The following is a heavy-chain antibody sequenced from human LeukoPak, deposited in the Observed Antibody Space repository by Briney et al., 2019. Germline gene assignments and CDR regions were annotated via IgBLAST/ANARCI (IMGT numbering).Heavy chain of an antibody. V-gene: IGHV4-59*01. CDR2: IYNHGRT. D-gene: IGHD3-10*01. J-gene: IGHJ2*01. Sequence: PSETLSLTCFVSGGSIDYYNWIRQPPGKGLEWIGVIYNHGRTEYNPSLKSRVTISLDTSHSQVSLKLTSVTPADTALYFCARGLAGRSSGAIYFDLWGRGALVTVSS. CDR3: ARGLAGRSSGAIYFDL. CDR1: GGSIDY.